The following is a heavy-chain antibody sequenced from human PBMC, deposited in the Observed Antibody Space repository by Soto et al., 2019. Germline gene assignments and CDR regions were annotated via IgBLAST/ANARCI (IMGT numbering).Heavy chain of an antibody. CDR3: AREKTYSSGWYPYFQH. D-gene: IGHD6-19*01. CDR2: INPNSGGT. V-gene: IGHV1-2*02. J-gene: IGHJ1*01. Sequence: ASVKVSCKASGYTFTGYYMHWVRQAPGQGLEWMGWINPNSGGTNYAQKFQGRVTMTRDTSISTAYMELSRLRSDDTAVYYCAREKTYSSGWYPYFQHWGQGTLVTSPQ. CDR1: GYTFTGYY.